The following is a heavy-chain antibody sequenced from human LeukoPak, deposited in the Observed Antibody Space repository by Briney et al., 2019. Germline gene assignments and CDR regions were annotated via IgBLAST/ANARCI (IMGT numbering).Heavy chain of an antibody. CDR1: GYTFTSYE. CDR3: ARGHTTYDAFDI. Sequence: ASVNVSCMASGYTFTSYELNWVRQATGQGLEWMGWMNPNSGNTRYAQKVEGRVTMTRNRSISTAYMELASLRSEGTAVYFCARGHTTYDAFDIWGQGTMVTVSS. J-gene: IGHJ3*02. CDR2: MNPNSGNT. D-gene: IGHD1-26*01. V-gene: IGHV1-8*01.